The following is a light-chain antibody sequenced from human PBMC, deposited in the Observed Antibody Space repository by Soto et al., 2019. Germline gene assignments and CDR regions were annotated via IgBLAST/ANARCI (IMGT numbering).Light chain of an antibody. J-gene: IGLJ1*01. CDR3: SSYTTIRTYV. V-gene: IGLV2-14*01. CDR1: SSDIGSYNY. Sequence: QSVLTQPASLSGSPGQSITISCSGTSSDIGSYNYVSWYQQYPGKAPKLIIYDVSNRPAGVPNRFSGSKSGNTASLTISGLQAADEADYYCSSYTTIRTYVFGTGTKVTVL. CDR2: DVS.